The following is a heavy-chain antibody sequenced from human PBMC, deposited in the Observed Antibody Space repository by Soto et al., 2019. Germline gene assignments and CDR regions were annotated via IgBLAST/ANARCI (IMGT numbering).Heavy chain of an antibody. J-gene: IGHJ6*02. Sequence: GESLKISCRTSGYRFTSYWITWVRQMPGKGLEWMGIIFPSDSDTRYSLSFQGQVTISADKSISAAYLQWSSLEASDTAMYYCARRGYTRSSGYYYYGMDVWGQGTTVTVSS. CDR3: ARRGYTRSSGYYYYGMDV. D-gene: IGHD6-6*01. CDR2: IFPSDSDT. V-gene: IGHV5-51*01. CDR1: GYRFTSYW.